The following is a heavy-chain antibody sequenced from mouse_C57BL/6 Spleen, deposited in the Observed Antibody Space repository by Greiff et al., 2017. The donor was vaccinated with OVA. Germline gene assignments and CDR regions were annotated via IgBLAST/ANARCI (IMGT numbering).Heavy chain of an antibody. J-gene: IGHJ3*01. CDR3: ARPANWYEGRFAY. Sequence: EVKLVESGGDLVKPGGSLKLSCAASGFTFSSYGMSWVRQTPDKRLEWVATISSGGSYTYYPDSVKGRFTISRDNAKNTLYLQMSSLKSEDTAMYYCARPANWYEGRFAYWGQGTLVTVSA. V-gene: IGHV5-6*01. CDR2: ISSGGSYT. D-gene: IGHD4-1*01. CDR1: GFTFSSYG.